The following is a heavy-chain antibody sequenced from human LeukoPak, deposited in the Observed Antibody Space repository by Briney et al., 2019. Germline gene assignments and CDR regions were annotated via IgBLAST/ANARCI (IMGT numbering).Heavy chain of an antibody. CDR3: AKLTPFQNFDY. Sequence: PGGSLRLSCAASGFTFSSYAMAWVRQAPGKGLEWVSTISGGPGTTYYADSVKGRLTISRDNSKNTLYLQMNSLRAEDTAVYYCAKLTPFQNFDYWGQGTLVTVSS. D-gene: IGHD4-23*01. V-gene: IGHV3-23*01. CDR1: GFTFSSYA. CDR2: ISGGPGTT. J-gene: IGHJ4*02.